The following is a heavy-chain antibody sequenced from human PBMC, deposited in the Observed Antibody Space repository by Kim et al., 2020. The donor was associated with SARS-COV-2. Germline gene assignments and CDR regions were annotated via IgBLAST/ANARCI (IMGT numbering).Heavy chain of an antibody. D-gene: IGHD6-6*01. CDR1: GFTISEYS. J-gene: IGHJ5*02. V-gene: IGHV3-48*02. Sequence: GGSLRLSCAASGFTISEYSMHWVRQAPGKGLEWVSYIDSSSSSIFYGDSVKGRFTVSRDNGKNSQYLQMSGLRDEDTALYYCARDYSSSSGLDAWGQGTLVIVSS. CDR2: IDSSSSSI. CDR3: ARDYSSSSGLDA.